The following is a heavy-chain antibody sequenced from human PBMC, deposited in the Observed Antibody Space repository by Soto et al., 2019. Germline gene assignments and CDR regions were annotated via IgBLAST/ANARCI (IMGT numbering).Heavy chain of an antibody. D-gene: IGHD3-10*01. J-gene: IGHJ4*02. CDR3: ARWRFGEFFDY. Sequence: QVQLQESGPGLVKPSQTLSLTCTVSGGSISSGDYYWRWIRQPPGKGLEWIGFIYYSGSTYYNPSLKIRVTIPVNTSKNQFSRKLSSVTAADTAVYYCARWRFGEFFDYWGQGTLVTVSS. V-gene: IGHV4-30-4*01. CDR2: IYYSGST. CDR1: GGSISSGDYY.